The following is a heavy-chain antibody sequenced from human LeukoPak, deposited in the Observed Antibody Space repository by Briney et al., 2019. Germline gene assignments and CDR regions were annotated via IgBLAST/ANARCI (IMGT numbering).Heavy chain of an antibody. CDR3: ARGGPFNSGRFDY. CDR2: IYTSGST. D-gene: IGHD6-25*01. CDR1: GDSISSYY. Sequence: ASETLSLTCTVSGDSISSYYWSWIRQPAGKGLEWIGRIYTSGSTSYNPSLKSRVTMSLDTSKNQFSLKLSSVTAADTAVYYCARGGPFNSGRFDYLGQGTLVTVSS. V-gene: IGHV4-4*07. J-gene: IGHJ4*02.